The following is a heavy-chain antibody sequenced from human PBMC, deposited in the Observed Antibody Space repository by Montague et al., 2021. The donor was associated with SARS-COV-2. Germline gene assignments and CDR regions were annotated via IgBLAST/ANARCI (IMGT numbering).Heavy chain of an antibody. CDR3: ARHVDPCGGNCRIWYFDL. Sequence: SETLSLTCTVSGGSISSNLFYWGWIRQTPGKALEWTGDISYTGSTYYNPSPKSRVTVAVDTSTNQFSLRLSSLTAADTAMYYCARHVDPCGGNCRIWYFDLWGRGSLVTVSS. V-gene: IGHV4-39*01. J-gene: IGHJ2*01. CDR1: GGSISSNLFY. D-gene: IGHD4-23*01. CDR2: ISYTGST.